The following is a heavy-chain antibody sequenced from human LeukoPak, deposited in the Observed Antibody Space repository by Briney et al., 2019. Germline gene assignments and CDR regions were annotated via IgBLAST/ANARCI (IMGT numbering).Heavy chain of an antibody. CDR3: ARGGYSFDY. Sequence: GSLRLSCAASGFSLSGYWMTWVRQAPGKGLEWVARLHADGVEQNYVDSVTGRFTMSRDNAKNSLDLQTNSLRVEDTAVYYCARGGYSFDYLGQGALVAVSS. CDR1: GFSLSGYW. D-gene: IGHD5-18*01. V-gene: IGHV3-7*01. J-gene: IGHJ4*02. CDR2: LHADGVEQ.